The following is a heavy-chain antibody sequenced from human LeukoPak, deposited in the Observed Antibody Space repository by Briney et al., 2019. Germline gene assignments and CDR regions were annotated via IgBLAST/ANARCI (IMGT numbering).Heavy chain of an antibody. D-gene: IGHD3-22*01. V-gene: IGHV4-4*07. Sequence: SETLSLTCTVSGGSISRYYWSWIRQPAGKGLEWIGRIYTSWSTNYNPSLKSRVTMSVDTSKNQFPLKPRSVTGADTAVYYCARGSYDGSSGYYQSNPYYYRGVWGKGTTVNISS. CDR2: IYTSWST. CDR3: ARGSYDGSSGYYQSNPYYYRGV. CDR1: GGSISRYY. J-gene: IGHJ6*03.